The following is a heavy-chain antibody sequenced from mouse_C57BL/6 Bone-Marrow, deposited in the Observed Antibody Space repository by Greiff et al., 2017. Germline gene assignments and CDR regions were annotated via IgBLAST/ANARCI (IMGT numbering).Heavy chain of an antibody. D-gene: IGHD2-4*01. CDR2: ISSGSSTI. J-gene: IGHJ4*01. V-gene: IGHV5-17*01. CDR1: GFTFSDYG. Sequence: EVQRVESGGGLVKPGGSLKLSCAASGFTFSDYGMHWVRQAPEKGLEWVAYISSGSSTIYYADTVKGRFTISRDNAKNTLFLQMTSLRSEDTAMYYGATIYYYYDGPLLYAMDYWGKGTSVTVSS. CDR3: ATIYYYYDGPLLYAMDY.